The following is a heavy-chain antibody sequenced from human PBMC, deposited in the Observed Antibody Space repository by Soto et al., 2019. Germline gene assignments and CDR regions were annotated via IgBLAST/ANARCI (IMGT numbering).Heavy chain of an antibody. D-gene: IGHD3-10*01. Sequence: GSVKMYFKAPGYPFSFGFSWVRQPPGQGLEWMGWISASDGSTNSAQKFRGRISLTTDTSTNTAYLDLLSLTSDDTAVYFCATYYFGSGSYYRFDNWGQGTLFTGSS. CDR1: GYPFSFG. V-gene: IGHV1-18*01. CDR3: ATYYFGSGSYYRFDN. CDR2: ISASDGST. J-gene: IGHJ4*02.